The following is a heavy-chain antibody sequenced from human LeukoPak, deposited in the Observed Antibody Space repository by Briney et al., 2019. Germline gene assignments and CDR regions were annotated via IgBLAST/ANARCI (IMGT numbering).Heavy chain of an antibody. J-gene: IGHJ6*02. D-gene: IGHD6-6*01. CDR1: AFTFSYYA. V-gene: IGHV3-23*01. Sequence: PGGSLRLSCAASAFTFSYYAMSWVRQAPGKGLEWVSTIGGRGFLTYYADSVKGRFTISRDNSKNTLYLQMNSLRDEDTAVYYCAKDSSSSNYYYGLDVWGQGTTVTVSS. CDR3: AKDSSSSNYYYGLDV. CDR2: IGGRGFLT.